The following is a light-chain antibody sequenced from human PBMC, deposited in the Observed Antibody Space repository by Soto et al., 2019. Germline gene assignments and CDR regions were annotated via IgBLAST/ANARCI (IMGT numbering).Light chain of an antibody. V-gene: IGKV1-5*03. CDR3: QHYNSYSEA. J-gene: IGKJ1*01. CDR1: QTISSW. CDR2: KAS. Sequence: DIQMTQSPSPLSGSVGDKVTITCRASQTISSWLAWYQQKPEKAPKLLIYKASTLKSGVPSRFSGSGSGTEYTLTISSLQPDDFATYYCQHYNSYSEAFGQGTKVDIK.